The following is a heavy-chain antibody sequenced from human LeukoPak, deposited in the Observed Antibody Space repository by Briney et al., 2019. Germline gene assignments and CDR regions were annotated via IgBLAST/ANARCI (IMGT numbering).Heavy chain of an antibody. V-gene: IGHV1-24*01. D-gene: IGHD6-19*01. CDR1: GYTLTELS. CDR2: FDPEDGET. CDR3: ARPEWVAYSSGWFDAFDI. J-gene: IGHJ3*02. Sequence: ASVKVSCKVSGYTLTELSMHWVRQAPGKGFEWMGGFDPEDGETIYAQKFQGRVTMTEDTSTDTAYMELSSLRSEDTAVYYCARPEWVAYSSGWFDAFDIWGQGTMVTVSS.